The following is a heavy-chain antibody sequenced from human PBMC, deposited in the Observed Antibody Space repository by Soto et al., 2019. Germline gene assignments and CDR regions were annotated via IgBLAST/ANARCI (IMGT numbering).Heavy chain of an antibody. J-gene: IGHJ5*02. CDR1: GYTFTSRD. V-gene: IGHV1-8*01. Sequence: QVQLVQSGAEVKKPGASVKVSCKASGYTFTSRDINWMRQATGQGLEWMGWMNPNSGHTNYAQKFQGRVTMTRDTSISTAYMELTNLRSEDTAIYYCASDMSTTWGQGTLVTVSS. CDR2: MNPNSGHT. D-gene: IGHD2-2*01. CDR3: ASDMSTT.